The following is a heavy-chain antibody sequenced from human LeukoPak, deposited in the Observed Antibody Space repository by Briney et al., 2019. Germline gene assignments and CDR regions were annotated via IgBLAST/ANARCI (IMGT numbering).Heavy chain of an antibody. Sequence: GGSLRLSCAAAGFTFSSYWMSWVRQAPGKGLEWVAVISYDGSDHYYADSVKGRFTISRDTSKNTLYLQVNSLRAEDTAVYYCARDDAVTTSSPFDYWGQGTLVTVSS. CDR3: ARDDAVTTSSPFDY. V-gene: IGHV3-30*03. CDR1: GFTFSSYW. D-gene: IGHD4-17*01. J-gene: IGHJ4*02. CDR2: ISYDGSDH.